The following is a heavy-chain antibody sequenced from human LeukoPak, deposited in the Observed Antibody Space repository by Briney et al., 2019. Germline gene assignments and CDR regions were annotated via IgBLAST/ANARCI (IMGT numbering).Heavy chain of an antibody. CDR2: ISWNSGSI. J-gene: IGHJ6*03. CDR1: GFTFDDYA. D-gene: IGHD3-10*01. CDR3: ARDMVRGQRFSSRYYYYMDV. V-gene: IGHV3-9*01. Sequence: PGGSLRLSCEASGFTFDDYAMRWVRQAPGKGLEWVSGISWNSGSICYADSVKGRFTISRDNAKNSLYLHMNSLRAEDTAVYYCARDMVRGQRFSSRYYYYMDVRGKGNTVTISS.